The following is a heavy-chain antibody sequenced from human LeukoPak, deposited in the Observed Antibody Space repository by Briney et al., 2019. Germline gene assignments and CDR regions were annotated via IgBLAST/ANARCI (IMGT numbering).Heavy chain of an antibody. V-gene: IGHV1-69*06. J-gene: IGHJ6*03. CDR1: GGTFSSYA. CDR3: ARDSSSWSYYYYYYMDV. D-gene: IGHD6-13*01. Sequence: GASVKVSCKASGGTFSSYAISWVRQAPGQGLEWMGGIIPIFGTANYAQKFQGRVTITADKSTSTAYMELSSLRSEDTAVYYCARDSSSWSYYYYYYMDVWGKGTTVTVSS. CDR2: IIPIFGTA.